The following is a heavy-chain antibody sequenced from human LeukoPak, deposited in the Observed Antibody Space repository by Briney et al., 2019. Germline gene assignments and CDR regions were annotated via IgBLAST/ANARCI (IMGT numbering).Heavy chain of an antibody. CDR2: IKSDGSST. J-gene: IGHJ6*03. D-gene: IGHD3-3*01. CDR1: GFTFSSYW. V-gene: IGHV3-74*01. Sequence: PGGSLRLSCEASGFTFSSYWMHWVRQAPGKGLVWVSRIKSDGSSTIYADSVKGRFTISRDNAKNTLYLQMNSLRAEDTAVYYCAREERLRFLEWLPAYYYYYYMDVWGKGTTVTVSS. CDR3: AREERLRFLEWLPAYYYYYYMDV.